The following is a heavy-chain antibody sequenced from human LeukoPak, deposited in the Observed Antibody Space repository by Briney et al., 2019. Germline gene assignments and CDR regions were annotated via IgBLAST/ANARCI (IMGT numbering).Heavy chain of an antibody. CDR2: ISYSGST. CDR3: ARYSYGIYYFDN. V-gene: IGHV4-59*08. CDR1: GGSISGYY. Sequence: PSETLSLTCTVSGGSISGYYWSWIRQPPGKGLECIGYISYSGSTNYNPSLKSRVTIAVDTSKNQFSLKLSSVTAADTAVYYCARYSYGIYYFDNWGQGTLVTVSS. D-gene: IGHD5-18*01. J-gene: IGHJ4*02.